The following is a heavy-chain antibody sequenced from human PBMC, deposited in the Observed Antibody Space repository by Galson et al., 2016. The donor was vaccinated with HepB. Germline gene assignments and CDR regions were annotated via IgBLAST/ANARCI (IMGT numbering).Heavy chain of an antibody. CDR3: AREDGNPRYYFNGMDV. CDR1: GYTFTTYG. CDR2: ISGYNGNT. J-gene: IGHJ6*02. V-gene: IGHV1-18*01. Sequence: SVKVSCKASGYTFTTYGISWVRQAPGQGLEWMGWISGYNGNTYYAQKFQDRVTLTRDTSTGTAYMDLWSLTSDDTAVYYCAREDGNPRYYFNGMDVWGQGTTVTVSS. D-gene: IGHD3-10*01.